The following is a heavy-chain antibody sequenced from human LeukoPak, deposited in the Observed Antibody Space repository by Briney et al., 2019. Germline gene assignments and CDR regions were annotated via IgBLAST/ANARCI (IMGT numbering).Heavy chain of an antibody. J-gene: IGHJ4*01. CDR2: TYHTGST. CDR1: GGSISNSF. Sequence: SETLSLTCNVSGGSISNSFWSWIRQPPGKGLEWIGYTYHTGSTTYNPSLKSRVNISVDRSKNQFSLRLNSVTTADTALYYCARGGGSFDCWGRGTLVTVSP. CDR3: ARGGGSFDC. V-gene: IGHV4-59*01. D-gene: IGHD1-26*01.